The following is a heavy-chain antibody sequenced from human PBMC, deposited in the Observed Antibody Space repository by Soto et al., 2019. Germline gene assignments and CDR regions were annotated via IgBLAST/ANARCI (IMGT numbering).Heavy chain of an antibody. J-gene: IGHJ4*02. CDR2: ISAYNGKT. D-gene: IGHD6-13*01. V-gene: IGHV1-18*01. Sequence: QVQLVQSGAEVKKPGASVKVSCKASGYTFTSYGISWVRQAPGQGLEWMGWISAYNGKTNYAQKLQGIVTMTTDTSTSTAYMELRSLRSADTAVYYCAGDIAAADDCDYWGQGTLVTGSS. CDR1: GYTFTSYG. CDR3: AGDIAAADDCDY.